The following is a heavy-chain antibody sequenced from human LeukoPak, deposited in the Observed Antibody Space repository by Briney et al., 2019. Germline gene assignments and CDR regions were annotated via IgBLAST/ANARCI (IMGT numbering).Heavy chain of an antibody. D-gene: IGHD3-22*01. J-gene: IGHJ5*02. Sequence: SQTLSLTCAISGDSVSSNSAACNWIRQSPSRGLEWLGRTYYRSKWYNDYAVSVKSRITINPDTSKNQFSLQLNSVTPEDTAVYYCASSGSSGQNWFDPWGQGTLVTVSS. V-gene: IGHV6-1*01. CDR3: ASSGSSGQNWFDP. CDR2: TYYRSKWYN. CDR1: GDSVSSNSAA.